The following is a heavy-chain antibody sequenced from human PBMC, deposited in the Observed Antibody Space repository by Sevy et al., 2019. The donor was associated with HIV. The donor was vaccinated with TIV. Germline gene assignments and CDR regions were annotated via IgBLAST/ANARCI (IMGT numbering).Heavy chain of an antibody. CDR1: GFTFSDYY. J-gene: IGHJ6*02. V-gene: IGHV3-11*01. D-gene: IGHD2-15*01. CDR2: ISSSGSTI. Sequence: GGSLRLSCAASGFTFSDYYMSWIRQAPGKGLEWVSYISSSGSTIYYADSVKGRFTISRENAKNSLYLQMNGLRAEDTAVYYCARGVVVAAFRRGMDVWGQGTTVTVSS. CDR3: ARGVVVAAFRRGMDV.